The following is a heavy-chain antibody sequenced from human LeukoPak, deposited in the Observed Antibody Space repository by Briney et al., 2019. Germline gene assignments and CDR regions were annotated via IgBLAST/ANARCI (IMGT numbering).Heavy chain of an antibody. J-gene: IGHJ4*02. V-gene: IGHV3-48*03. CDR3: ARVGRWLVFDY. CDR1: GFTFSSYE. CDR2: ISSSGSTI. Sequence: GGSLRLSCAASGFTFSSYEMNWVRQAPGKGLEWVSYISSSGSTIYYADSVKGRFTISRDNAKNSLYLQMNSLRAEDTAVYYCARVGRWLVFDYWGQGTLLTVSS. D-gene: IGHD6-19*01.